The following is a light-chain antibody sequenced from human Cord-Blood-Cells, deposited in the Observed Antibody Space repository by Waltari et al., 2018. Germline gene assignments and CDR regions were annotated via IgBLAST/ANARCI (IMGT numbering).Light chain of an antibody. Sequence: QSVLTQPPSASGPPGQRVTISCSGRSSTIGRNNVYWYQQLPGTAPNHLIYRNNQRPSGVPDRFSGSKSGTSASLAISGLRSEDEADYYCAAWDDSLSGLFGGGTKLTVL. CDR1: SSTIGRNN. CDR3: AAWDDSLSGL. V-gene: IGLV1-47*01. J-gene: IGLJ3*02. CDR2: RNN.